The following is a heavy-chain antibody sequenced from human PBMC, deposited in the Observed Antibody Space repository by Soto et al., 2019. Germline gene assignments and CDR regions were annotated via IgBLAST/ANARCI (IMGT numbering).Heavy chain of an antibody. CDR3: AISHPHTILGVVPSRGRDV. CDR1: GVSISSNY. Sequence: PSETLSLTWIVSGVSISSNYWSWIRQPPGQGLEWIGYIHYTGNSNFNPSLKNRVIISVDTSKNQFSLRLSSVTAADTAVYYCAISHPHTILGVVPSRGRDVWGQGNTGTLS. J-gene: IGHJ6*02. D-gene: IGHD3-3*01. CDR2: IHYTGNS. V-gene: IGHV4-59*01.